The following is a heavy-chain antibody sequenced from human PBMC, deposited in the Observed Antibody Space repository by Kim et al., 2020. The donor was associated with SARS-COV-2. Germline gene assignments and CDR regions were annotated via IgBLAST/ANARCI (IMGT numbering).Heavy chain of an antibody. D-gene: IGHD1-1*01. J-gene: IGHJ4*02. CDR2: ISGTGGRT. CDR3: AKGGGRQQRYFDY. Sequence: GGSLRLSCAASGFTFSSYGMSWVRQAPGKGLEWVSIISGTGGRTFYADSVNGRFTISRDNSKNTLYLQMSSLRAEDTAVYYCAKGGGRQQRYFDYWGQGTLVPVSS. CDR1: GFTFSSYG. V-gene: IGHV3-23*01.